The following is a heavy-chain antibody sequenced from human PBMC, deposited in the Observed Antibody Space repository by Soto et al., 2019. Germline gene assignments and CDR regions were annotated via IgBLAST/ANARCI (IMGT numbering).Heavy chain of an antibody. V-gene: IGHV1-2*02. CDR1: GYNFMRHY. CDR2: INPNGGTT. D-gene: IGHD1-7*01. CDR3: ALTEMTALPNSAH. Sequence: VNRACKASGYNFMRHYLHWVRQAPPQELEWMGWINPNGGTTNSAQTFQGRLTMTRDTSITTAYMELSRLNSDDTAVYYCALTEMTALPNSAHRGR. J-gene: IGHJ2*01.